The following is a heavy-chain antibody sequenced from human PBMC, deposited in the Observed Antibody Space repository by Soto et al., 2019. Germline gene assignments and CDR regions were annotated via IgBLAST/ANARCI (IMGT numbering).Heavy chain of an antibody. V-gene: IGHV1-46*01. CDR2: INPSGGST. CDR1: GYTFTSYY. Sequence: ASVKVSCKASGYTFTSYYMHWVRLAPGQGLEWMGIINPSGGSTSYAQKFQGRVTMTRDTSTSTVYMELSSLRSEDTAVYYCARSGDSSGYFHSTPFDYWGQGTLATVSS. CDR3: ARSGDSSGYFHSTPFDY. D-gene: IGHD3-22*01. J-gene: IGHJ4*02.